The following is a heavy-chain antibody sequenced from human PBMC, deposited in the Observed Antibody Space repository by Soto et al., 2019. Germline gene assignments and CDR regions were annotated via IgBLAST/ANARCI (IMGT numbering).Heavy chain of an antibody. CDR1: GFTFENYV. J-gene: IGHJ4*02. D-gene: IGHD4-17*01. CDR3: ARDLLEDYGIQKVPKYYFDS. CDR2: ISTDGTKT. V-gene: IGHV3-30-3*01. Sequence: VQLLESGGGLVQPGGSLRLSCAASGFTFENYVMHWVRQVPGKGLDWVSLISTDGTKTYYADSVKGRFTISRDNSDDTLYLQMNNLRPDDTALYYCARDLLEDYGIQKVPKYYFDSWGQGTMVTVSS.